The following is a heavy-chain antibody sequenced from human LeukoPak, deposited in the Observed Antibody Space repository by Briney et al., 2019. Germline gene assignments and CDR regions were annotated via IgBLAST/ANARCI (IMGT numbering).Heavy chain of an antibody. CDR3: ARLGWGIRYFDWSPFDP. V-gene: IGHV5-51*01. CDR1: GNTFGTYW. J-gene: IGHJ5*02. Sequence: GESLKISCQDSGNTFGTYWVGWVRQKPGKGLEYIGIFFPGNSEVRYSPAFQGQVTISADRSISTAYLQWSSLKASDTAMYYCARLGWGIRYFDWSPFDPWGQGTLVTVSS. CDR2: FFPGNSEV. D-gene: IGHD3-9*01.